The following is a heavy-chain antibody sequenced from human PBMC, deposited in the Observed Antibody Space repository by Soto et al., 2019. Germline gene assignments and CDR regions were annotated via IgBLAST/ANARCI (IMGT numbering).Heavy chain of an antibody. V-gene: IGHV3-30*18. J-gene: IGHJ4*02. CDR2: ISYDGSNK. CDR3: AKDEFDDSSGFDY. D-gene: IGHD3-22*01. CDR1: GFTFSSYG. Sequence: QVQLVESGGGVVQPGRSLRLSCAASGFTFSSYGMHWVRQAPGKGLEWVAVISYDGSNKYYADSVKGRFTISRDNSKNTLYLQMNSLRAEDTAVYYCAKDEFDDSSGFDYWGQGTLVTVSS.